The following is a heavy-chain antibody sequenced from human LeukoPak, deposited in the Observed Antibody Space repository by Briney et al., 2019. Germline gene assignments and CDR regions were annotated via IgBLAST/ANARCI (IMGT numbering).Heavy chain of an antibody. CDR3: ARAVELQGRAFDI. CDR1: GGSITSYY. J-gene: IGHJ3*02. V-gene: IGHV4-4*07. CDR2: IYTSGST. D-gene: IGHD1-7*01. Sequence: SETLSLTCNVSGGSITSYYWSWIRQPAGKGLEWIGRIYTSGSTNYNPSLKSRVAMSVDTSKNHFSLKLSSVTAADAAIYYCARAVELQGRAFDIWAKEQWSPSLQ.